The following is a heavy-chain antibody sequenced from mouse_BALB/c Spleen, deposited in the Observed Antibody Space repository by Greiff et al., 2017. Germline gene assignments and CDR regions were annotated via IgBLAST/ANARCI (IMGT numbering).Heavy chain of an antibody. CDR1: GFTFSSYG. D-gene: IGHD2-1*01. J-gene: IGHJ2*01. CDR3: ARHGNHTDFDY. V-gene: IGHV5-6-3*01. Sequence: EVKLEESGGGLVQPGGSLKLSCAASGFTFSSYGMSWVRQTPDKRLELVATINSNGGSTYYPDSVKGRFTISRDNAKNTLYLQMSSLKSEDTAMYYCARHGNHTDFDYWGQGTTLTVSS. CDR2: INSNGGST.